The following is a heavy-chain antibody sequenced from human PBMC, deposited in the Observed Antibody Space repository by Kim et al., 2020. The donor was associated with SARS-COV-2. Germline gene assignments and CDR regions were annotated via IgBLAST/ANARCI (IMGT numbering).Heavy chain of an antibody. J-gene: IGHJ3*02. CDR3: ARAALVEMATISEDAFDI. Sequence: KGRYTITRDNSKSALYLHMNSLRAEDTAVYYCARAALVEMATISEDAFDIWGQGTMVTVSS. D-gene: IGHD5-12*01. V-gene: IGHV3-30*07.